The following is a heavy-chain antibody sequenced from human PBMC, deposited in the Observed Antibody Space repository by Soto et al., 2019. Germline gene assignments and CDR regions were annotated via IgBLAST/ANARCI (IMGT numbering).Heavy chain of an antibody. D-gene: IGHD6-19*01. J-gene: IGHJ6*02. Sequence: EVQLVESGGVVVQPGGSLRLSCAASGFTFDDYTMHWVRQAPGKGLEWVSLISWDGGSTYYADSVKGRFTISRDNSKNSLYLQMNSLRTEDTALDYCAKDISGWQNGMDVWGQGTTVTVSS. CDR1: GFTFDDYT. CDR3: AKDISGWQNGMDV. V-gene: IGHV3-43*01. CDR2: ISWDGGST.